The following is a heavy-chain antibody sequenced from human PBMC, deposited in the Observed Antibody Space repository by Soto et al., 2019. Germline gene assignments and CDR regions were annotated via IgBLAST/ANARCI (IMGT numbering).Heavy chain of an antibody. V-gene: IGHV4-34*01. CDR1: GGSFSGYY. CDR3: ARLKSRYYKIISYSFEY. J-gene: IGHJ4*02. CDR2: INHSGST. D-gene: IGHD3-10*01. Sequence: SETLSLTCAVYGGSFSGYYWSWIRQPPGKGLEWIGEINHSGSTNYNPSLKSRVTISVDTSKNQFPLRLSSVTAADTAVYYCARLKSRYYKIISYSFEYWGRGTLVTVSS.